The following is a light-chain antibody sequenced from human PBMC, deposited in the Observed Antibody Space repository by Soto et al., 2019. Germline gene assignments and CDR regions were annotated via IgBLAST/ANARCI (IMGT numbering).Light chain of an antibody. CDR3: CSSAPESTYV. CDR1: SNDIGTYEY. J-gene: IGLJ1*01. Sequence: QSVLTQPASVSGSPGQSITISCTGSSNDIGTYEYVSWHQHHPGRAPKLIIFGVNDRPSGISDRFSGSKSGNTASLTIFGLQLEDEAVYYCCSSAPESTYVFGSGTKVTVL. CDR2: GVN. V-gene: IGLV2-14*01.